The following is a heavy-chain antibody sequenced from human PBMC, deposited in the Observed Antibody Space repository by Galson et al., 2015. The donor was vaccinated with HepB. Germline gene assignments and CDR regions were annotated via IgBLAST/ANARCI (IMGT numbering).Heavy chain of an antibody. CDR3: ARDQFGIWGGASFDY. J-gene: IGHJ4*02. Sequence: SLRLSCAASGFTFSSYAMHWVRQAPGKGLEWVAVISYDGSNKYYADSVKGRFTISRDNSKNTLYLQMNSLRAEDTAVYYCARDQFGIWGGASFDYWGQGTLVTVSS. D-gene: IGHD3-16*01. CDR1: GFTFSSYA. CDR2: ISYDGSNK. V-gene: IGHV3-30-3*01.